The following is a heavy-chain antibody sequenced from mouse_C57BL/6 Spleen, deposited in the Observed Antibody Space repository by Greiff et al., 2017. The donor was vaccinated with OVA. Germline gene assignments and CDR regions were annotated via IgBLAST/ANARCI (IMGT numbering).Heavy chain of an antibody. CDR2: ISSGGSYT. Sequence: EVQGVESGGDLVKPGGSLKLSCAASGFTFSSYGMSWVRQTPDKRLEWVATISSGGSYTYYPDSVKGRFTISRDNAKNTLYLQMSSLKSEDTAMYYCARQRDGSTYFDVWGTGTTVTVSS. D-gene: IGHD1-1*01. J-gene: IGHJ1*03. CDR1: GFTFSSYG. CDR3: ARQRDGSTYFDV. V-gene: IGHV5-6*01.